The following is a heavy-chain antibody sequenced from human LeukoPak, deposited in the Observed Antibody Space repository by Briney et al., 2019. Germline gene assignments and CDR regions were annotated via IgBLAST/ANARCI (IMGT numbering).Heavy chain of an antibody. CDR2: IYYSGST. V-gene: IGHV4-59*01. Sequence: SETLSLTCTVSGGSISSYYWGWIRQPPGKGLEWIGYIYYSGSTNYNPSLKSRVTISVDTSKNQFSLKLSSVTAADTAVYYCARVAEGYYYYMDVWGKGTTVTVSS. J-gene: IGHJ6*03. CDR3: ARVAEGYYYYMDV. CDR1: GGSISSYY.